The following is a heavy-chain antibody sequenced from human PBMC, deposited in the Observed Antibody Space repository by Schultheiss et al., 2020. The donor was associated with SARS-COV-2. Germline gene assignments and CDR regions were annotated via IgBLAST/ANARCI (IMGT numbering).Heavy chain of an antibody. V-gene: IGHV1-18*01. CDR1: GYTFTSYG. D-gene: IGHD2-15*01. CDR2: ISAYNGNT. Sequence: ASVKVSCKASGYTFTSYGISWVRQAPGQGLEWMGWISAYNGNTNYAQKLQGRVTMTTDTSTSTAYMELSSLRSEDTAVYYCAREYCSGGSCYSRYYYGMDVWGQGTTVTVSS. J-gene: IGHJ6*02. CDR3: AREYCSGGSCYSRYYYGMDV.